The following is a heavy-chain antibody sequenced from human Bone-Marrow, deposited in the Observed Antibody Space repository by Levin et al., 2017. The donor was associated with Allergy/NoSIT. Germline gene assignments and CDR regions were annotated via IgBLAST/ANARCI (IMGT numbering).Heavy chain of an antibody. CDR3: AHKSMIDAFDI. CDR1: GFSVSTTGVG. V-gene: IGHV2-5*02. D-gene: IGHD3-16*01. CDR2: IYWDDDK. J-gene: IGHJ3*02. Sequence: SGPTLVKPTQTLTLTCNISGFSVSTTGVGVGWIRQPPGKALEWLALIYWDDDKTYSPSLESRLTITKDSSENQVVLRMTNMDPVDTGTYYCAHKSMIDAFDIWGQGTLVTVSA.